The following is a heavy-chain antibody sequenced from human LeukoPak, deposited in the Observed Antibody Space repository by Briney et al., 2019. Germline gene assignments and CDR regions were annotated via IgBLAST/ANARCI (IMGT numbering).Heavy chain of an antibody. Sequence: SETLSLTCTVSGGSISSGDYYWGWIRQPPGKGLEWIGSIYHSGSTYYNPSLKSRVTISVDTSKNQFSLKLSSVTAADTAVYYCARVDYYDSSGYFRKRRYYFDYWGQGTLVTVSS. J-gene: IGHJ4*02. D-gene: IGHD3-22*01. V-gene: IGHV4-39*07. CDR3: ARVDYYDSSGYFRKRRYYFDY. CDR2: IYHSGST. CDR1: GGSISSGDYY.